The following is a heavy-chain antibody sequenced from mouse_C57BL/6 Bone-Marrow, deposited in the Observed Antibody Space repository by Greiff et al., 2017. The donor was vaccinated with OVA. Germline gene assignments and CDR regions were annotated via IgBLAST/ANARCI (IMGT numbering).Heavy chain of an antibody. Sequence: QVQLQQSGPGLVQPSQSLSITCTVSGFSLTSYGVHWVRQSPGKGLEWLGVIWSGGSTDYNAAFISRLSISKDNSKSQVFFKMNSLQADDTAIYYCARRDWDVYAMDYWGQGTSVTVSS. CDR1: GFSLTSYG. D-gene: IGHD4-1*01. CDR2: IWSGGST. CDR3: ARRDWDVYAMDY. J-gene: IGHJ4*01. V-gene: IGHV2-2*01.